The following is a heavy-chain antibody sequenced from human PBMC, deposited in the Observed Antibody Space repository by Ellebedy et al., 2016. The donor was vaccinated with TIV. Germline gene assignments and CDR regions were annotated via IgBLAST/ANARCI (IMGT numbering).Heavy chain of an antibody. CDR1: GFTFTTYE. Sequence: GGSLRLSCAASGFTFTTYEMHWVRQSSGQGLEWVSAVGKAADTYYADSVRGRFTVSRENAKNSLYLQMNSLTVGDTAVYYCVRGNPPTDKSDHFDSWGQGALVTVSS. V-gene: IGHV3-13*01. CDR2: VGKAADT. CDR3: VRGNPPTDKSDHFDS. D-gene: IGHD2/OR15-2a*01. J-gene: IGHJ4*02.